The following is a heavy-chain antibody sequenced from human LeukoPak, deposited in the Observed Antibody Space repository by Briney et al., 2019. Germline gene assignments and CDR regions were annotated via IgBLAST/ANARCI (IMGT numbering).Heavy chain of an antibody. D-gene: IGHD3-9*01. CDR1: GFTFSDYY. CDR2: ISSSGSTI. V-gene: IGHV3-11*04. Sequence: GGSLRLSCAASGFTFSDYYMSWIRQAPGKGLEWVSYISSSGSTIYYADSMKDRFTISRDNAKNSLYLQMNSLRAEDTAVYYCARDIRAAVLRFFDWFNGMDVWGQGTTVTVSS. CDR3: ARDIRAAVLRFFDWFNGMDV. J-gene: IGHJ6*02.